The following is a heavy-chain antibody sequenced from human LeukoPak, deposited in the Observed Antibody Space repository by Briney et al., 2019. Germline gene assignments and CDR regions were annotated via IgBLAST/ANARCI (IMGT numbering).Heavy chain of an antibody. D-gene: IGHD6-19*01. J-gene: IGHJ4*02. CDR1: GFTFSSYS. CDR3: ARGVRQWLLTYYFDY. V-gene: IGHV3-48*04. CDR2: ISSSGSTI. Sequence: SGGSLRLSCAASGFTFSSYSMNWVRQAPGKGLEWVSYISSSGSTIYYADSVKGRFTISRDNAKNSLYLQMNSLRAEDTAVYYCARGVRQWLLTYYFDYWGQGTLVTVSS.